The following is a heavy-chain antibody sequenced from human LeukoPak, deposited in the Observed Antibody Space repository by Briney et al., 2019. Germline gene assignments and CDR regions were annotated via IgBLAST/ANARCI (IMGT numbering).Heavy chain of an antibody. CDR2: ISSSSSYI. Sequence: PGGSLRLSCAASGFTFSSYSMNWVRQAPGKGLEWVSSISSSSSYIYYADSVKGRFTISRDNAKNSLYLQMNSLRAEDTAVYYCARAGTGTYQFDYWGQGTLVTVSS. CDR1: GFTFSSYS. V-gene: IGHV3-21*01. D-gene: IGHD1-1*01. J-gene: IGHJ4*02. CDR3: ARAGTGTYQFDY.